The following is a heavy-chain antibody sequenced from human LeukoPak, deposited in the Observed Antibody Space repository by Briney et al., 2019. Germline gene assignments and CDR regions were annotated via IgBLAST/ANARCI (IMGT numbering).Heavy chain of an antibody. J-gene: IGHJ5*02. V-gene: IGHV4-30-4*01. CDR2: IYYSGST. Sequence: SQTLSLTCTVSGVSISSGGYYWSRIRQPPGKGLEWIGYIYYSGSTYYNPSLKSRVTISVDTSKNQFSLKLSSVTAADTAVYYCAREGLYDSGGPTEYGYNWFDPWGQGTLVTVSS. D-gene: IGHD3-22*01. CDR1: GVSISSGGYY. CDR3: AREGLYDSGGPTEYGYNWFDP.